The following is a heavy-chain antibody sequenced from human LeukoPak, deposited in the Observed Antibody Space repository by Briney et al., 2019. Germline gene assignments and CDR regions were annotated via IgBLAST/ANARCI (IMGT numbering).Heavy chain of an antibody. D-gene: IGHD3-10*01. Sequence: GGSLRLSCAASGFTVSSNYMSWVRQAPGKGLEWVSVIYSGGSTYYADSVKGRFTISRDNSKNTLYLQMNSLRAEDTAVYCCARDTGNGWFGEFEAFDIWGQGTMVTVSS. CDR1: GFTVSSNY. CDR2: IYSGGST. V-gene: IGHV3-66*01. J-gene: IGHJ3*02. CDR3: ARDTGNGWFGEFEAFDI.